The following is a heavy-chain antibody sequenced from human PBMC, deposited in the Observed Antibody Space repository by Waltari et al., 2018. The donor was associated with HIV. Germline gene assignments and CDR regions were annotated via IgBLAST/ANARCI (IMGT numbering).Heavy chain of an antibody. CDR1: GFTFTDFY. D-gene: IGHD5-12*01. CDR2: IRNSGTTM. V-gene: IGHV3-11*01. Sequence: QEQLVESGGGLVKPGGSLRLACAASGFTFTDFYMNWGRQAPGKGLEWIAYIRNSGTTMNYADSVNGRFTVSRDNAKNSVYLQRNSLSTEDTAVYYCAREPRGGHDPLGHYYFYYGMDVWGQGTTVIVSS. J-gene: IGHJ6*02. CDR3: AREPRGGHDPLGHYYFYYGMDV.